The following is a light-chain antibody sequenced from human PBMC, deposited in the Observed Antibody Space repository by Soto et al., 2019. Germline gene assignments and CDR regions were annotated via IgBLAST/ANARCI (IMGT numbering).Light chain of an antibody. CDR2: KAS. CDR3: QQYNDYLGT. Sequence: DIQMTQSPSTLSASVGDRVTITCRASQSISSWLAWYQQKPGKAPKLLIYKASSLESGDPSRFSGSGSGTEFTLTISSLQSDDFATYYCQQYNDYLGTFGQGTKVEIK. J-gene: IGKJ1*01. V-gene: IGKV1-5*03. CDR1: QSISSW.